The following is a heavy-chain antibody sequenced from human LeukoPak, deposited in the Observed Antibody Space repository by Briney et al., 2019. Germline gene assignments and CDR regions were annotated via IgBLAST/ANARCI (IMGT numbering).Heavy chain of an antibody. V-gene: IGHV4-34*01. CDR1: GGSFSGYY. Sequence: SETLSLTCAVYGGSFSGYYWSWIRQPPGKGLEWIGEINHSGSTNYNPSLKSRVTISVDTSKNQFSLKLSSVTAADTAVYYCARGRSSWVDYWGQGTLVTVSS. J-gene: IGHJ4*02. D-gene: IGHD6-6*01. CDR2: INHSGST. CDR3: ARGRSSWVDY.